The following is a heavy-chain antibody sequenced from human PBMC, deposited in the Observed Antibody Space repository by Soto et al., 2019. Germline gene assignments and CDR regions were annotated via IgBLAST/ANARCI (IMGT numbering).Heavy chain of an antibody. D-gene: IGHD3-3*01. CDR3: AKGCRSGFWSGYCYYYYGMDV. Sequence: SVKVSCKASGGTFSSYAISWVRQAPGQGLEWMGGIIPIFGTANYAQKFQGRVTITADKSTSTAYMELNSLRAEDTAVYYCAKGCRSGFWSGYCYYYYGMDVWGQGTTVTVSS. CDR1: GGTFSSYA. J-gene: IGHJ6*02. V-gene: IGHV1-69*06. CDR2: IIPIFGTA.